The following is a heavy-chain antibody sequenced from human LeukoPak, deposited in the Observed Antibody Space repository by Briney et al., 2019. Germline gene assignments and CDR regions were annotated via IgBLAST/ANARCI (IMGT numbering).Heavy chain of an antibody. CDR1: GGSIFSSNSY. Sequence: PSETLSLTCTVSGGSIFSSNSYWGWIRQPPGKGLEWIGYIYYSGSTNYNPSLKSRVTISVDTSKNQFSLKLSSVTAADTAVYYCARQEQQLIYNWFDPWGQGTLVTVSS. CDR3: ARQEQQLIYNWFDP. J-gene: IGHJ5*02. CDR2: IYYSGST. V-gene: IGHV4-61*05. D-gene: IGHD6-13*01.